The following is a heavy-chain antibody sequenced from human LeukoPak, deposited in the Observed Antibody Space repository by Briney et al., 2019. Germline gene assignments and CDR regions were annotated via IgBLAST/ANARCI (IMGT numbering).Heavy chain of an antibody. Sequence: GGSLRLSCAASGFTFDDYAMHWVRHAPGKGLEWVSGISWNSGSIGYADSVKGRFTISRDNAKNSLYLQMNSLRAEDTAVYYCARDRGYSSYPDYYFDYWGQGTLVTVSS. CDR2: ISWNSGSI. CDR1: GFTFDDYA. CDR3: ARDRGYSSYPDYYFDY. V-gene: IGHV3-9*01. J-gene: IGHJ4*02. D-gene: IGHD6-13*01.